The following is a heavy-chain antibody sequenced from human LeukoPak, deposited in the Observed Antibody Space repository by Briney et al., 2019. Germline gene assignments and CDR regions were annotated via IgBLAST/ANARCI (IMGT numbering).Heavy chain of an antibody. CDR1: GGSLSGYY. D-gene: IGHD4-23*01. CDR2: IYYSGST. J-gene: IGHJ4*02. CDR3: AREEAWVIDY. V-gene: IGHV4-59*01. Sequence: WETLSLTCTVSGGSLSGYYWIWLRQPPGKGVEWIGYIYYSGSTNYNPSLKSRVTISVDTSKNQFSLKLNSVTAADTAVYYCAREEAWVIDYWGQGTLVTVSS.